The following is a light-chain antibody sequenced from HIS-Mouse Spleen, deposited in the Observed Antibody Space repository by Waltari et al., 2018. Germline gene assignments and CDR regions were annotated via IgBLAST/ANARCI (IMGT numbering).Light chain of an antibody. V-gene: IGLV3-10*01. CDR1: ALPKKY. CDR2: EDS. J-gene: IGLJ2*01. CDR3: YSTDSSGNHRV. Sequence: SYELTQPPSVSVSPGQTARITCSGDALPKKYAYWYQPKSVQAPVLVIYEDSKRPSGIPERFSGSSSGTMATLTISGAQVEDEADYYCYSTDSSGNHRVFGGGTKLTVL.